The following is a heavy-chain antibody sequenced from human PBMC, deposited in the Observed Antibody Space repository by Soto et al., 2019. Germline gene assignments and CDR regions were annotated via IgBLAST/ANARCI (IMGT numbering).Heavy chain of an antibody. Sequence: EVQLVESGGGLVQPGGSLRLSCAASGFTFSISWMHWVRQAPGKWPVWVSRIDNDGRSARYADSVKGRFTISRDNAKNTVYLQMMSLRAEETAVYYSTRIGGSVSVMDVWGPGTMVTVSS. CDR2: IDNDGRSA. V-gene: IGHV3-74*01. CDR3: TRIGGSVSVMDV. CDR1: GFTFSISW. J-gene: IGHJ6*02. D-gene: IGHD1-26*01.